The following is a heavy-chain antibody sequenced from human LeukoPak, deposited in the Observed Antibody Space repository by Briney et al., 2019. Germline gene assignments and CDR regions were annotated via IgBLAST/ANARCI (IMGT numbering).Heavy chain of an antibody. CDR2: IYYSGST. V-gene: IGHV4-31*03. CDR1: GGSISSGGYY. J-gene: IGHJ3*02. Sequence: PSETLSLTCTVSGGSISSGGYYWSWIRQHPGKGLEWIGYIYYSGSTYYNPSLKSRVTISVDTSKNQFSLKLSSVTAADTAVYYCARDWADNWNDVRAFDIWGQGTMVTVSS. CDR3: ARDWADNWNDVRAFDI. D-gene: IGHD1-1*01.